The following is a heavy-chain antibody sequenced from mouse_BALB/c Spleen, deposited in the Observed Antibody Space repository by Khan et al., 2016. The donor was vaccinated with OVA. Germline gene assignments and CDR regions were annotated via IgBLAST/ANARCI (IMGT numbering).Heavy chain of an antibody. CDR1: GYIFTSYW. J-gene: IGHJ4*01. CDR3: ARSDYNSTYAMDY. Sequence: QVQLKESGAELVRPGASVKLSCKTSGYIFTSYWIHWVKQTSGQGLAWIARIYPVTGSTYYNEKFKGKATLTADKSSSTAYMQLSSLKSEDSAVYFCARSDYNSTYAMDYWGQGTSVTVSS. CDR2: IYPVTGST. D-gene: IGHD2-5*01. V-gene: IGHV1S132*01.